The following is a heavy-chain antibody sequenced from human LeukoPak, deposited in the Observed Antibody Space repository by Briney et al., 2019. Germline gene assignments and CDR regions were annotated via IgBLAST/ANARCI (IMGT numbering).Heavy chain of an antibody. CDR2: IYADGNT. CDR1: GFIVNTNY. D-gene: IGHD4/OR15-4a*01. CDR3: AKGVARFGYGALLDY. J-gene: IGHJ4*02. Sequence: GGSLRLSCAASGFIVNTNYMSWVRQAPGRGLEWVSFIYADGNTYYADSVKGRFTISRDNSKNTQYLQMNSLRTEDTAVYYCAKGVARFGYGALLDYWGQGTLVTVSS. V-gene: IGHV3-53*05.